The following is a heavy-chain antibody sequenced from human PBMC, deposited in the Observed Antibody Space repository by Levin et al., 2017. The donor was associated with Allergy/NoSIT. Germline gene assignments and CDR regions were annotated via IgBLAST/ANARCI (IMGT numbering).Heavy chain of an antibody. J-gene: IGHJ4*02. CDR3: AKESSPGYQLLYFLV. V-gene: IGHV3-30*18. CDR2: ISYDGSNK. Sequence: GGSLRLSCAASGFTFSSYGMHWVRQAPGKGLEWVAVISYDGSNKYYADSVKGRFTISRDNSKNTLYLQMNSLRAEDTAVYYCAKESSPGYQLLYFLVWGQGTLVTVSS. D-gene: IGHD2-2*02. CDR1: GFTFSSYG.